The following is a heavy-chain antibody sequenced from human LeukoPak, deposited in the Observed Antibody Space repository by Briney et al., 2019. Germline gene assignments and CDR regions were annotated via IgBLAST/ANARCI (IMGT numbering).Heavy chain of an antibody. CDR3: ARGADGVSSNSRGWFDP. D-gene: IGHD2-15*01. CDR1: GFTFSDYA. V-gene: IGHV3-21*01. CDR2: ISGSGVMT. Sequence: GGSLRLSCAASGFTFSDYAMTWVRQAPGKGLEWVATISGSGVMTYYADSVKGRFTISRDNARNSLYLQMNTLRAEDTAVYSCARGADGVSSNSRGWFDPWGQGTLVTVSS. J-gene: IGHJ5*02.